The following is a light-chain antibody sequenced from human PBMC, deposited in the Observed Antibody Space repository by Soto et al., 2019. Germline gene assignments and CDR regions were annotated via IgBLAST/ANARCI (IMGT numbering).Light chain of an antibody. V-gene: IGLV2-14*01. J-gene: IGLJ2*01. CDR3: SSYTSSRPLVV. CDR2: NVS. Sequence: QSALTQPASVSGSPGQSITISCTGTSSDVGGYNYVSWYQQHPGKAPKLMIYNVSNRPSGVSNRFAGSQSGNTASLTISGLQPEDEADYYCSSYTSSRPLVVFGGGTKLTVL. CDR1: SSDVGGYNY.